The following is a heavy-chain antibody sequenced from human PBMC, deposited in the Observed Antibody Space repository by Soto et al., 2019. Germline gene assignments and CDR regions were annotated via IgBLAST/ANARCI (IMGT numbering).Heavy chain of an antibody. CDR3: PRDPVPTGTEASEADY. Sequence: EVQLVESGGGLVQPGGSLRLSCAASGFTFSSYWMSWVRQAPGKGLEWVANIKQDGSEKYYGDSVKGRFTIFRDNAKNPLYLQINNLKSDDTAVYYRPRDPVPTGTEASEADYWGQGTLVTVSS. CDR1: GFTFSSYW. J-gene: IGHJ4*02. D-gene: IGHD1-1*01. CDR2: IKQDGSEK. V-gene: IGHV3-7*03.